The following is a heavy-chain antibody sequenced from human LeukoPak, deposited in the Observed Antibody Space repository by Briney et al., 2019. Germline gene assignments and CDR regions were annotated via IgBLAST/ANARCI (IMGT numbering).Heavy chain of an antibody. V-gene: IGHV3-64D*06. CDR3: VKSPGSGWPV. CDR2: IYSDGSRT. D-gene: IGHD6-19*01. J-gene: IGHJ4*02. CDR1: GFTFSSFA. Sequence: PGGSLRLSCAASGFTFSSFAMHWVRQAPGKGLEYLSAIYSDGSRTYYADSMKGRFTISRDNSKNTLYFEMSSLRVEDTAVYYCVKSPGSGWPVWGQGTLLTVSS.